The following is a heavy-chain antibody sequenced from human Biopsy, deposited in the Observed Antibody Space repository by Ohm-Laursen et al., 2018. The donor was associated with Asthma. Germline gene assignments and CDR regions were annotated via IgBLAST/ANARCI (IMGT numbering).Heavy chain of an antibody. J-gene: IGHJ4*02. CDR1: YGSITSGGYY. Sequence: SQTLSLTCSVSYGSITSGGYYWTWIRQHPGKGLEWIGFIYYSGSTYYNPSLKSRVSISIDTSKNQFSLKLSSVTAADTAVYYCARAQGYYDSRGYYRSFDYWGQGTLVTVSS. CDR3: ARAQGYYDSRGYYRSFDY. D-gene: IGHD3-22*01. CDR2: IYYSGST. V-gene: IGHV4-31*03.